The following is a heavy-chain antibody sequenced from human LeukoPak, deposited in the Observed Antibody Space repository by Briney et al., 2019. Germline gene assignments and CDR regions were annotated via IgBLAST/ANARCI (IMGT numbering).Heavy chain of an antibody. CDR1: GFTFSSFW. V-gene: IGHV3-7*04. CDR2: IKEDGSME. CDR3: ARVVTWFDP. Sequence: GGSPRLSCAASGFTFSSFWMSWVRQAPGKGLEWVAHIKEDGSMESYVDSVKGRFTISRDNAKNSVYLQMNSLRAEDTAVYYCARVVTWFDPWGQGSVVTASS. J-gene: IGHJ5*02.